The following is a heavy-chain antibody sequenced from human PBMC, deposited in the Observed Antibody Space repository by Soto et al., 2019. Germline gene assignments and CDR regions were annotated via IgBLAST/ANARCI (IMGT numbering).Heavy chain of an antibody. CDR2: IYHSGST. Sequence: SETLSLTCAVSSGSISSSNWWSWVRQPPGKGLEWIGEIYHSGSTNYNPSLKSRVTISVDKSKNQFSLKLSSVTAADTAVYYCARGAGLWFGEQFDYWGQGTLVTVSS. CDR1: SGSISSSNW. V-gene: IGHV4-4*02. CDR3: ARGAGLWFGEQFDY. D-gene: IGHD3-10*01. J-gene: IGHJ4*02.